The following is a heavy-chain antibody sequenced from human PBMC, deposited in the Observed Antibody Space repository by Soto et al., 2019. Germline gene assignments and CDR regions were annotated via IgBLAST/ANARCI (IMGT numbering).Heavy chain of an antibody. CDR2: IKQDGSEK. V-gene: IGHV3-7*01. Sequence: PACSLKLASAASGFPFSIYWMTCALQDPGKGLEWVANIKQDGSEKYYVDSVKGRFTISRDNAKNSLYLQMNSLRAEDTAVYYCARGKRRLFFDFWGQGSLVTVSS. CDR1: GFPFSIYW. J-gene: IGHJ4*02. CDR3: ARGKRRLFFDF.